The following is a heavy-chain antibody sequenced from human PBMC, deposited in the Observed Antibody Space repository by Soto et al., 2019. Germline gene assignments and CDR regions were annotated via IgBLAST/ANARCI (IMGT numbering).Heavy chain of an antibody. CDR1: GYTFTSYD. V-gene: IGHV1-8*01. D-gene: IGHD3-3*01. CDR3: ARASTIFGVVTGGYYYYGMDV. Sequence: ASVKVSCKASGYTFTSYDINWVRQATGQGLEWMGWMNPNSGNTGYAQKFQGRVTMTRDTSISTAYMELSRLRSDDTAVYYCARASTIFGVVTGGYYYYGMDVWGQGTTVTVSS. J-gene: IGHJ6*02. CDR2: MNPNSGNT.